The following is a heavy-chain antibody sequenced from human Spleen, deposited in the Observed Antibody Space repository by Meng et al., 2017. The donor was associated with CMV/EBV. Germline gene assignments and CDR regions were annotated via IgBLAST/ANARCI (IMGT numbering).Heavy chain of an antibody. J-gene: IGHJ5*02. Sequence: LQEACSGLVKPCGTLSLTRTVFGGSIGSSSCYWGWIRQPPGKGLEWIGSIYYSGSTYYNPSLKSRITMSVDTSKNQFYLKLSSVTAADTAVYYCARWGKPYSGSWTWGQGTLVTVSS. CDR1: GGSIGSSSCY. D-gene: IGHD1-26*01. V-gene: IGHV4-39*07. CDR2: IYYSGST. CDR3: ARWGKPYSGSWT.